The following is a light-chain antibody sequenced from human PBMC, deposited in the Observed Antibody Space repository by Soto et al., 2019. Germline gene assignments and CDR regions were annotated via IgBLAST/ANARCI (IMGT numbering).Light chain of an antibody. V-gene: IGKV1-5*01. CDR1: QPIRTW. CDR3: QQYNNWPPWT. CDR2: DAS. Sequence: DIQVTQSPSTLSASVGDGVTITWRASQPIRTWLAWYQEKPGKAPKLLIYDASSLESGVPSRFSGSGSGTEFTLTISSLQSEDFAVYYCQQYNNWPPWTFGQGTKVDIK. J-gene: IGKJ1*01.